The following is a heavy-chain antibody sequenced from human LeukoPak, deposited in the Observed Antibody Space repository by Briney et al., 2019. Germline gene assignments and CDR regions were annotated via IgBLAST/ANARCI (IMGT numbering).Heavy chain of an antibody. CDR2: IIPIFGTA. J-gene: IGHJ4*02. CDR1: GGTFSSYA. D-gene: IGHD4-17*01. Sequence: SVKVSCKASGGTFSSYAISWVRQAPGQGLEWMGGIIPIFGTANYAQKFQGRVTITADESTSTAYMELSSLRSEDTTVYYCARDLYGDSPFDYWGQGTLVTVSS. CDR3: ARDLYGDSPFDY. V-gene: IGHV1-69*13.